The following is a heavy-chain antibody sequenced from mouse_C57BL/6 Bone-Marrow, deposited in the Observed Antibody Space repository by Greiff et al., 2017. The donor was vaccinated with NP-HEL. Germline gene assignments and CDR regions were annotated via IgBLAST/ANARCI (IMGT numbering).Heavy chain of an antibody. D-gene: IGHD1-1*02. V-gene: IGHV1-56*01. CDR1: GYTFTSYW. CDR3: ARQGSVGDY. J-gene: IGHJ4*01. Sequence: VQLQQSGPELVRPGASVKISCKASGYTFTSYWMKWVRQRPGQGLEWIGEIFPGSGSTYYNEKFKGKATLTVDTSSSTAYMQLSSLTSEDSAVSFCARQGSVGDYWSPGTSVTLSS. CDR2: IFPGSGST.